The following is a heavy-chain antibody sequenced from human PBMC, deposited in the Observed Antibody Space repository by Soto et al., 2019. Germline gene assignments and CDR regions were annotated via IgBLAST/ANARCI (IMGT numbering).Heavy chain of an antibody. CDR1: GFTFSNYG. J-gene: IGHJ6*02. Sequence: LRLSCAASGFTFSNYGMHWVRQAPGKGLEWVAVISYDGNNKYYADSVKGRLTISRDNPKNTLYLQMNSLRAEDTAVYYCAKQLGYCSSTTCRDYYYGLDVWGQGTTVTVSS. V-gene: IGHV3-30*18. CDR2: ISYDGNNK. CDR3: AKQLGYCSSTTCRDYYYGLDV. D-gene: IGHD2-2*01.